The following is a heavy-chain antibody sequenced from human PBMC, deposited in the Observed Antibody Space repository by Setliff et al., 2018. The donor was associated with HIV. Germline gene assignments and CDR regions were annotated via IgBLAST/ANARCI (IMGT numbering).Heavy chain of an antibody. V-gene: IGHV3-23*01. CDR2: ISGSGGST. D-gene: IGHD2-8*01. CDR3: ARPYTVWVYGMDV. J-gene: IGHJ6*02. CDR1: GFTFSSYA. Sequence: GGSLRLSCAASGFTFSSYAMNWVRQAPGKGLEWVSGISGSGGSTYYADSVKGRFTISRDNAKNTLYMQMNSLRAEDTAVYYCARPYTVWVYGMDVWGQGTTVTVSS.